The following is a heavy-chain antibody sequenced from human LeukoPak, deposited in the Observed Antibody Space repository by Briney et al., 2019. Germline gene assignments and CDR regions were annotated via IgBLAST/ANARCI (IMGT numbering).Heavy chain of an antibody. CDR3: ASLLWFGELSVDY. V-gene: IGHV4-30-4*01. Sequence: SETLSLTCTVSGGSISSYYWSWIRQPPGKGLEWIGYIYYSGSTYYNPSLKSRVTISVDTSKNQFSLKLSSVTAADTAVYYCASLLWFGELSVDYWGQGTLVTVSS. J-gene: IGHJ4*02. CDR2: IYYSGST. CDR1: GGSISSYY. D-gene: IGHD3-10*01.